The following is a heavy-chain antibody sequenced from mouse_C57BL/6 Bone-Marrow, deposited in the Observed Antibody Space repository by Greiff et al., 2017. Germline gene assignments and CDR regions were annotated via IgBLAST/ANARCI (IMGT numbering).Heavy chain of an antibody. Sequence: VQLQQSGPELVKPGASVKIPCKASGYTFTDYNMDWVKQSPGKSLEWIGDINPKNGGTIYNQKFKGKATLTVDKSSSTAYMALHSLTSEDTAVYYCARPLYGNGYVWYFDVWGTGTTVTVSS. CDR2: INPKNGGT. V-gene: IGHV1-18*01. D-gene: IGHD1-1*01. CDR1: GYTFTDYN. CDR3: ARPLYGNGYVWYFDV. J-gene: IGHJ1*03.